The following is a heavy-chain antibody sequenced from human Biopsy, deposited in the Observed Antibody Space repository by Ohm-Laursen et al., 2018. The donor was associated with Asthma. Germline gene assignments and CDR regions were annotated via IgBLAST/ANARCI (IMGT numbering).Heavy chain of an antibody. V-gene: IGHV3-21*01. Sequence: SLRLSCTAPGFKFDEYTMHWVRQAPGKGLEWVSSISSLSRYKYYSDSLRGRVTISRDNAKSSLHLQMSSLRAEDTAVYFCARDFTIGSGSPFHFWGPGTLVTVSS. CDR1: GFKFDEYT. CDR3: ARDFTIGSGSPFHF. J-gene: IGHJ4*01. CDR2: ISSLSRYK. D-gene: IGHD3-10*01.